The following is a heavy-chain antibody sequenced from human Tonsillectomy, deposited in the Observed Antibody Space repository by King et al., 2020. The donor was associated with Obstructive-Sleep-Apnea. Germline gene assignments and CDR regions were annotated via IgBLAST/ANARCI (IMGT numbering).Heavy chain of an antibody. Sequence: VQLVESGGGLVQPGGSLRLSCVASGFTFSSYWMSWVRQAPGKGLEWVANIKQDGIGKFYVDSVKGRFTISRDNAKDSLYLQLNSLRAEDTAVYYCSSCGSGTYPRVDYWGQGTLVTVSS. CDR2: IKQDGIGK. CDR1: GFTFSSYW. V-gene: IGHV3-7*01. CDR3: SSCGSGTYPRVDY. D-gene: IGHD3-10*01. J-gene: IGHJ4*02.